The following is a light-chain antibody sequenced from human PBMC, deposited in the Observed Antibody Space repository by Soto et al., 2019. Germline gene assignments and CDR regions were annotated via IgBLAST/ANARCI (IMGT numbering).Light chain of an antibody. Sequence: QSALTQPASVSGSPGQSITISCTGTRSDVGRYNYVSWYQQHPGKAPKLMIYEVSNRPSGLSNRFSGSKSGNTASLTISGLQAEDEADYYCSSYTSSSTLVFGGGTKLTVL. V-gene: IGLV2-14*01. CDR3: SSYTSSSTLV. J-gene: IGLJ2*01. CDR1: RSDVGRYNY. CDR2: EVS.